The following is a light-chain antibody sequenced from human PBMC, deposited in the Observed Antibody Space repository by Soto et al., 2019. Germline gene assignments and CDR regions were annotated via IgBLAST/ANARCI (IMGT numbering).Light chain of an antibody. CDR2: AAS. V-gene: IGKV1-39*01. J-gene: IGKJ1*01. Sequence: DIQMTQSPSSLSASVRDRVTITCRASQSISSYLNWYQQKPGKAPELLIYAASSLQSGVPSRFSGSGSGTDFTLTVSSLQPEDFATYFCQQSYSTPRTFGQGTKVDIK. CDR3: QQSYSTPRT. CDR1: QSISSY.